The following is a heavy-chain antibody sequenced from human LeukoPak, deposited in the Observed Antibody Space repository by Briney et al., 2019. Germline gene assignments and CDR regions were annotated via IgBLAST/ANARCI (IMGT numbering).Heavy chain of an antibody. J-gene: IGHJ4*02. CDR2: ISYDGSNK. Sequence: GGSLRLSCAASGFTFSSYSMNWVRQAPGKGLECVVVISYDGSNKYYADSVKGRFTISRDNSKNTLYLQMNSLRAEDTAVYYCAKDWAGGSGSLDYFDYWGQGTLVTVSS. D-gene: IGHD3-10*01. V-gene: IGHV3-30*18. CDR3: AKDWAGGSGSLDYFDY. CDR1: GFTFSSYS.